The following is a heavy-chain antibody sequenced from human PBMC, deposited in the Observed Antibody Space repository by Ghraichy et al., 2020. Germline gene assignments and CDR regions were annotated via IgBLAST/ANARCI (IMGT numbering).Heavy chain of an antibody. CDR2: IYFSGRT. J-gene: IGHJ6*02. D-gene: IGHD3-10*01. CDR3: ARDRARGYYDSGSYNRYYYNYGMDV. Sequence: ESLNISCSVSGDSIRNYHWSWIRQPPGRGLEWIGFIYFSGRTHYNPSLKSRVTMSIDTSKNQFSLKLRSVTAADRAIYYCARDRARGYYDSGSYNRYYYNYGMDVWGQGTTVTVSS. V-gene: IGHV4-59*01. CDR1: GDSIRNYH.